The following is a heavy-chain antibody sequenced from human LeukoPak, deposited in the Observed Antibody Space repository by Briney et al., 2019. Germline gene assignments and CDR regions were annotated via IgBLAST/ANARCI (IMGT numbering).Heavy chain of an antibody. Sequence: SQTLSLTCTVSGGSISSGGYYWSWIRQHPGKGLEWIGYIYYSGSTYYNPSLKSRATISVDTSKNQFSLKLGSVTAADTAVYYCARRNYDSSGYHLYYFDSWGQGTLVTVSS. V-gene: IGHV4-31*03. D-gene: IGHD3-22*01. CDR3: ARRNYDSSGYHLYYFDS. CDR2: IYYSGST. J-gene: IGHJ4*02. CDR1: GGSISSGGYY.